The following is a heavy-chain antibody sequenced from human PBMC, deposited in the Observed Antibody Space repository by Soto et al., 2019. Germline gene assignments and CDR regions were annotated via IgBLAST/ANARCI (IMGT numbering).Heavy chain of an antibody. CDR2: ISDGGRFT. CDR3: AKSGPTNFFDF. D-gene: IGHD1-26*01. J-gene: IGHJ4*01. Sequence: PGGSLRLSCAVSGFTFSSSAMNWVRQAPGKGLEWVSAISDGGRFTYYIDSVKGRFTVSRDDSKNTLYLQMNSLRAEDTAIYYCAKSGPTNFFDFWGHGTPVTVSS. CDR1: GFTFSSSA. V-gene: IGHV3-23*01.